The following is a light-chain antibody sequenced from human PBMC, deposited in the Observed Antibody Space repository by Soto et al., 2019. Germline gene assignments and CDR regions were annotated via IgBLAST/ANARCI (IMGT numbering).Light chain of an antibody. CDR2: DTS. V-gene: IGKV1-33*01. CDR1: QDSGNY. J-gene: IGKJ2*01. CDR3: QQYGNLPPYT. Sequence: DIQMTQSPSSLSASVGDRVTIKCQARQDSGNYLNWYQQKPGKAPKLLIYDTSNLETEVPSRFRGSRSGTEFTFTISNLQPEDFGAYYCQQYGNLPPYTFGQGTKLEIK.